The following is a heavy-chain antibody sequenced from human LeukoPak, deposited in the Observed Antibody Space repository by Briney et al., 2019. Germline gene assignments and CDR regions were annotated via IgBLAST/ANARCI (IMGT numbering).Heavy chain of an antibody. V-gene: IGHV1-2*02. Sequence: ASVKVSCKASGYTFTGYYMHWVRQAPEQGLEWRGWINPNSGGTNYAQKFQGRVTMTRDTSISTAYMELSRLRSDDTAVYYCAREGAAGTQHDAFDIWGQGTMVTVSS. D-gene: IGHD6-13*01. CDR1: GYTFTGYY. J-gene: IGHJ3*02. CDR3: AREGAAGTQHDAFDI. CDR2: INPNSGGT.